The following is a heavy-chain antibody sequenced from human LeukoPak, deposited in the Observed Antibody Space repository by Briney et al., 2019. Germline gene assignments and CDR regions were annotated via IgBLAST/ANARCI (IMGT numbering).Heavy chain of an antibody. CDR1: GFTFTSSA. Sequence: SVKVSCKASGFTFTSSAMQWVRQARGQRLEGIGWIVVGSGDTNYAQKFQERVTFTRDMSTSTAYMELSSLRSQDTAVYYCAAVGGYSSSWYPFDYWGQGTLVTVSS. J-gene: IGHJ4*02. V-gene: IGHV1-58*02. CDR3: AAVGGYSSSWYPFDY. D-gene: IGHD6-13*01. CDR2: IVVGSGDT.